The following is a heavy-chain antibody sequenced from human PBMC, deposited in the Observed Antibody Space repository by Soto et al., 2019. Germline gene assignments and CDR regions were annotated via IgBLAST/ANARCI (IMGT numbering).Heavy chain of an antibody. Sequence: SETLPLTCAVSGGSFSDYHWSWIRQPPGKGMGWIGDINLSESISYNSYLNIRGTVTVATYTTQFSLHLSSVTAAATALYFCATLGGASCVNGGNRRVCWGQGTLVTVSS. J-gene: IGHJ4*02. CDR1: GGSFSDYH. CDR2: INLSESI. V-gene: IGHV4-34*01. D-gene: IGHD3-16*01. CDR3: ATLGGASCVNGGNRRVC.